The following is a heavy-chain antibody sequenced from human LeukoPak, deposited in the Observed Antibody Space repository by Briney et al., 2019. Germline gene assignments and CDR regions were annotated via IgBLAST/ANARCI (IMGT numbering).Heavy chain of an antibody. CDR3: AGTIAVAAPVAFDI. CDR1: GGTFSSYA. CDR2: IIPIFGTA. Sequence: SVKVSCKASGGTFSSYAISWVRQAPGQGLEWMGGIIPIFGTANYAQKFQGRVTITADESTSTAYTELSSLRSEDTAVYYCAGTIAVAAPVAFDIWGQGTMVTVSS. D-gene: IGHD6-19*01. J-gene: IGHJ3*02. V-gene: IGHV1-69*01.